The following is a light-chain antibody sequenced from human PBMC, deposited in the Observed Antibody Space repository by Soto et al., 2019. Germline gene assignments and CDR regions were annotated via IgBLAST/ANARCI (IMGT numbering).Light chain of an antibody. CDR3: HQYNNWPPF. J-gene: IGKJ4*01. V-gene: IGKV3-20*01. CDR2: GAS. CDR1: QSVSSNH. Sequence: EIVLTQSPGSLSLSPRETATLSCRASQSVSSNHLAWYQQKPGQAPRLLIYGASRRATGIPDRFSGSGSGSDFTLTISRLEPEDFAMYYCHQYNNWPPFFGGGTKVEIK.